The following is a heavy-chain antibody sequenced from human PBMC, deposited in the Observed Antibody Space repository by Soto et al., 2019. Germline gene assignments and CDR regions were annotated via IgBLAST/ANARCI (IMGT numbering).Heavy chain of an antibody. CDR3: VKDLFYSSSWYTIYKYFDY. V-gene: IGHV3-64D*08. J-gene: IGHJ4*02. Sequence: PGGSLRLSCSASGFTFSSYAMHWVRQAPGKGLEYVSAISSNGGSTYYADSVKGRFTISRDNSKNTLYLQMSSLRAEDTAVYYCVKDLFYSSSWYTIYKYFDYWGQGTLVTVSS. CDR2: ISSNGGST. D-gene: IGHD6-13*01. CDR1: GFTFSSYA.